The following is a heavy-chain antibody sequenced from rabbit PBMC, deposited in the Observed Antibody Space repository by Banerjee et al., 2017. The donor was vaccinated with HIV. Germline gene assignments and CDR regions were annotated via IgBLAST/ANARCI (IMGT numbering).Heavy chain of an antibody. D-gene: IGHD4-2*01. Sequence: QEQLEESGGDLVKPGGTLTLTCTASGFSFSNKYVMCWVRQAPGKGLEWIACINTSSGNTVYATWAKGRFTISKTSWTTVTLQMTSLTAADTATYFCAREGTYAGWPYYGMDLWGPGTLVTVS. V-gene: IGHV1S45*01. CDR2: INTSSGNT. J-gene: IGHJ6*01. CDR3: AREGTYAGWPYYGMDL. CDR1: GFSFSNKYV.